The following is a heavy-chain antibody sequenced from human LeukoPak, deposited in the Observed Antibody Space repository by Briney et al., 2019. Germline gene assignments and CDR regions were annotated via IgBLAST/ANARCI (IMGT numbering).Heavy chain of an antibody. Sequence: VASVKVSCKTSGYTFTGYYLHWVRQAPGQGLEWMGWIDPKRGGTKYAQKFLGRFTMTRDTSVTTAYMELTGLTSDDTAVYRCARDPSTSYYFDFWGQGTLATVSS. CDR1: GYTFTGYY. CDR2: IDPKRGGT. V-gene: IGHV1-2*02. J-gene: IGHJ4*02. CDR3: ARDPSTSYYFDF. D-gene: IGHD6-6*01.